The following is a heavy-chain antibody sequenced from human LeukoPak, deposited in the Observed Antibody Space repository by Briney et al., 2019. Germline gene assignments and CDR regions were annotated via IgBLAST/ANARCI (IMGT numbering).Heavy chain of an antibody. CDR1: GITVSRNY. Sequence: GGSLRLSCAASGITVSRNYMSWVRQAPGKGLEWVSVIYSGGRTYYADSVKGRFTIPRDNSKSTVSLQMSSLRAEDAAVYYCAAQFKKGHWGQGTLVTVSS. J-gene: IGHJ4*02. CDR2: IYSGGRT. CDR3: AAQFKKGH. V-gene: IGHV3-66*01.